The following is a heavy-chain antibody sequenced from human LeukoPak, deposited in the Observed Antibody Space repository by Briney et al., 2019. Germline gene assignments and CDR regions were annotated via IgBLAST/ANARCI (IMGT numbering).Heavy chain of an antibody. V-gene: IGHV5-10-1*01. CDR1: GYSFTSYW. D-gene: IGHD2-2*01. CDR2: IDPSDSYT. CDR3: ARRYCSSTSCLLKHWFDP. J-gene: IGHJ5*02. Sequence: GESLKISCKGSGYSFTSYWISWVRQMPGKGLEGMGRIDPSDSYTNYSPSFQGHVTISADKSISTAYLQWSSLKASDTAMYYCARRYCSSTSCLLKHWFDPWGQGTLVTVSS.